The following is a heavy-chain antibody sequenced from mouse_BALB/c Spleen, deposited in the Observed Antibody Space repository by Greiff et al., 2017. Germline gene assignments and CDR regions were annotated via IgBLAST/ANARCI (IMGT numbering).Heavy chain of an antibody. J-gene: IGHJ1*01. CDR1: GYSITSGYY. V-gene: IGHV3-6*02. D-gene: IGHD2-14*01. Sequence: EVQLQESGPGLVKPSQSLSLTCSVTGYSITSGYYWNWIRQFPGNKLEWMGYISYDGSNNYNPSLKNRISITRDTSKNQFFLKLNSVTTEDTATYYCARGIAYYRYDGYFDVWGAGTTVTVSS. CDR3: ARGIAYYRYDGYFDV. CDR2: ISYDGSN.